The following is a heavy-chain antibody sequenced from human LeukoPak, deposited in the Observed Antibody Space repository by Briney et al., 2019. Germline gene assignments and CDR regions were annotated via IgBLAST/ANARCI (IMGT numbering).Heavy chain of an antibody. D-gene: IGHD3-10*01. V-gene: IGHV3-7*01. Sequence: GGSLRLSCAASGFTFSQYWMSWVRQAPGKGLEWVANIKHDGSEKQDGSEKNYVDSVRGRFTISRDNAKNSLYLQMNSLRAEDTAVYYWARGPGTMVRGVIITYFDYWGQGTLVTVSS. CDR3: ARGPGTMVRGVIITYFDY. CDR1: GFTFSQYW. J-gene: IGHJ4*02. CDR2: IKHDGSEKQDGSEK.